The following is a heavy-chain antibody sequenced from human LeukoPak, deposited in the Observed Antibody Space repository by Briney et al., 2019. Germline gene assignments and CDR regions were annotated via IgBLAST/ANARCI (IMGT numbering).Heavy chain of an antibody. CDR1: GGSSSVYY. D-gene: IGHD3-10*01. J-gene: IGHJ5*02. CDR3: ARHHPLLWFGELLILDWFDP. Sequence: SETLSLTCGVYGGSSSVYYWSWIRQPPGKGLEWIGSIYYSGSTYYNPSLKSRVTISVDTSKNQFSLKLSSVTAADTAVYYCARHHPLLWFGELLILDWFDPWGQGTLVTVSS. V-gene: IGHV4-34*01. CDR2: IYYSGST.